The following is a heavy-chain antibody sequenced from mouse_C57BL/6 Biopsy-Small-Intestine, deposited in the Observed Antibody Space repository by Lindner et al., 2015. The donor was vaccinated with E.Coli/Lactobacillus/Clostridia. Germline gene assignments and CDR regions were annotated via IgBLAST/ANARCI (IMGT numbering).Heavy chain of an antibody. D-gene: IGHD5-5*01. V-gene: IGHV1S45*01. J-gene: IGHJ4*01. Sequence: SVKVSCKASGYPFSFYAIHWVRQAPGQRLEWMGYISAATGDTKFSQEFQGRVSISRDTSATTDYMELNILTSEDTAVYYCARGSGSGAYLTDYWGQGTLVTVSS. CDR3: ARGSGSGAYLTDY. CDR2: ISAATGDT. CDR1: GYPFSFYA.